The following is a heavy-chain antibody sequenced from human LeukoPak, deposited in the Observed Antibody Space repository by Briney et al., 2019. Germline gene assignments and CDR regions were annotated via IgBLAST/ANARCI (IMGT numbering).Heavy chain of an antibody. CDR3: ARARNYYDSSGYYYDYFDH. D-gene: IGHD3-22*01. CDR1: GFTFSSSA. Sequence: GGSLRLSCAASGFTFSSSAMGWVRQAPGKGLEWVSSISGSGSGGSTYYADSVKGRFTISRDNAKNSLYLQMNSLRAEDTAVYYCARARNYYDSSGYYYDYFDHWGQGTVVTVSS. J-gene: IGHJ4*02. V-gene: IGHV3-23*01. CDR2: ISGSGSGGST.